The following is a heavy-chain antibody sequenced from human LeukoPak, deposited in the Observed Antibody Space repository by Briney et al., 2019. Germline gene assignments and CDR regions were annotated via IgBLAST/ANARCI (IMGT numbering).Heavy chain of an antibody. J-gene: IGHJ4*02. CDR3: ARDLTDYYDSSGYLDY. CDR2: ISYDGSNK. D-gene: IGHD3-22*01. Sequence: PGGSLRLSCAASGFTFSSYAMHWVRQAPGEGLEWVAVISYDGSNKYYADSVKGRFTISRDNSKNTLYLQMNSLRAEDTAVYYCARDLTDYYDSSGYLDYWGQGTLVTVSS. CDR1: GFTFSSYA. V-gene: IGHV3-30*04.